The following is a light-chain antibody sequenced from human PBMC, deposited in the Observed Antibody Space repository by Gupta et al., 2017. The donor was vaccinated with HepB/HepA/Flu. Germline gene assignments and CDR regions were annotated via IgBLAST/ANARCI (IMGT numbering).Light chain of an antibody. V-gene: IGLV2-11*01. J-gene: IGLJ3*02. CDR3: YSYACNINWV. CDR2: ADS. CDR1: SSDVGVYNY. Sequence: SPLPPPPSFSGPPDPSVTISSTGTSSDVGVYNYVSWYQHHPGKAHKVMIYADSKRPSGVPDRFSGSKSGNTASLTITGRQAEEEADYYCYSYACNINWVFGGGTILTVL.